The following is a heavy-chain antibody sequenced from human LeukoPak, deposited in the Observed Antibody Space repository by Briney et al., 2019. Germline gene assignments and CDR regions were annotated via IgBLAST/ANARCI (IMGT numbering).Heavy chain of an antibody. CDR2: INPNSGGT. J-gene: IGHJ4*02. CDR3: ATTGIFGVAKGYFDY. V-gene: IGHV1-2*06. CDR1: GYTFTGYY. D-gene: IGHD3-3*01. Sequence: ASVKVSCKASGYTFTGYYMHSVRQAPGQGLEWMGRINPNSGGTNYAQKFQGRVTMTRDTSISTAYMELSRLRSDDTAVYYCATTGIFGVAKGYFDYWGQGTLVTVSS.